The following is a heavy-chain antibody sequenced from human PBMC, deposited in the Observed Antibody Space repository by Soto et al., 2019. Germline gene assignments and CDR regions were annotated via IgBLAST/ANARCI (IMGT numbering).Heavy chain of an antibody. CDR2: ISYDGSNK. D-gene: IGHD1-26*01. J-gene: IGHJ4*02. V-gene: IGHV3-30-3*01. CDR1: GFTFSSYA. Sequence: QVQLVESGGGVVQPGRSLRLSCAASGFTFSSYALHWVRQAPGKGLEWVAVISYDGSNKYYADSVKGRFTISRDNSKNTLYLQMNSLRAEDTAVYYCARDVQGELLSGRPDYWGQGTLVTVSS. CDR3: ARDVQGELLSGRPDY.